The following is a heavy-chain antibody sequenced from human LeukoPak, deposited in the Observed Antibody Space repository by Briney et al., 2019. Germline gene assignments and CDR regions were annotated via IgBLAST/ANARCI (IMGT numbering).Heavy chain of an antibody. Sequence: GGSLRLSCAASGFTFSNAWMSWVRQAPGKGLEWVGRIKSKTHGGTTDYAAPVKGRFTISRDDSKNTLYLQMNSLKTEDTAVYYCTTESFRTYYYDSSGLYWGQGTLVTVSS. CDR2: IKSKTHGGTT. CDR1: GFTFSNAW. J-gene: IGHJ4*02. D-gene: IGHD3-22*01. CDR3: TTESFRTYYYDSSGLY. V-gene: IGHV3-15*01.